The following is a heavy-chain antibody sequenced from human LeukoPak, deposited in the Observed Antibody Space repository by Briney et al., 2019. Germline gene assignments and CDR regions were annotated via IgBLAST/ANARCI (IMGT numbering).Heavy chain of an antibody. D-gene: IGHD5-18*01. CDR1: GFNFDEYG. CDR3: ARAVDTSMAYYFDY. J-gene: IGHJ4*02. Sequence: GGSLRLSCGVSGFNFDEYGMSWVRQVPGKGLEWVSGTNWSGGSTHYADSVKGRFTISRDNAKNSLYLEMDTLRVEDTALYYCARAVDTSMAYYFDYWGQGTLVTVSS. V-gene: IGHV3-20*04. CDR2: TNWSGGST.